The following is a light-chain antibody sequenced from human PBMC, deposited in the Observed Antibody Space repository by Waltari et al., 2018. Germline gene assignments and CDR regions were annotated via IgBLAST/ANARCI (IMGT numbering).Light chain of an antibody. CDR1: ALPRVY. V-gene: IGLV3-25*03. Sequence: SYALTQPPSVSVSPGQTARITCSGDALPRVYTSWYQQRRGQAPALIIFKDRERLSGIPARFSASTSGTRSTLTISAVRAEDEAAYYCQSADSTNTYVVFGGGTKLTVL. J-gene: IGLJ2*01. CDR3: QSADSTNTYVV. CDR2: KDR.